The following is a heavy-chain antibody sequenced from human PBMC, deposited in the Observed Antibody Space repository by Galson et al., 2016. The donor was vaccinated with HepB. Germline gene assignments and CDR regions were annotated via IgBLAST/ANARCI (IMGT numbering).Heavy chain of an antibody. V-gene: IGHV1-69*10. CDR3: ARVQRLVEGWFDP. D-gene: IGHD3-9*01. CDR2: IIPVIGIV. CDR1: GGTFRSYG. Sequence: SVKVSCKASGGTFRSYGLSWVRQAPGQGLEWMGGIIPVIGIVNYAQKFQGRVTITADESTSTAYMELSSLRSADTAVYYCARVQRLVEGWFDPWGQGTLVTVSS. J-gene: IGHJ5*02.